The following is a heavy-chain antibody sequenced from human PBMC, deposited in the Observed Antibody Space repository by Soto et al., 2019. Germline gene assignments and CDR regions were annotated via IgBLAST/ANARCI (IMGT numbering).Heavy chain of an antibody. D-gene: IGHD2-2*01. Sequence: QVQLQESGPGLVKPSQTLSLTCTVSGGSIRSGGYYWNWIRQHPGKGLEWIGYIYYSGSTYYNPSLKSRVTISLDTSKNQFSLKLSSVTAADTAVYYCARASLGYCSSTSCRSNWFDPWGQGTLVTVSS. CDR2: IYYSGST. CDR3: ARASLGYCSSTSCRSNWFDP. V-gene: IGHV4-31*03. CDR1: GGSIRSGGYY. J-gene: IGHJ5*02.